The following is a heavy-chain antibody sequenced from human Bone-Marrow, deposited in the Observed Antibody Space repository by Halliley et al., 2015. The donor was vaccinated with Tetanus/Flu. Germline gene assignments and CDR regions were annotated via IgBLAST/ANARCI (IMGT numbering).Heavy chain of an antibody. CDR2: IYAGSTA. J-gene: IGHJ4*02. CDR1: GFTVNNNY. V-gene: IGHV3-53*01. CDR3: ARGGGRYYSPYD. Sequence: EVQLVQSGGGLIQPGGSLRLSCAASGFTVNNNYLSWVRQAPGKGLEWVSSIYAGSTAYFADSVRGRFTISRDESKKTVFLQMNNRRFEETAVYPCARGGGRYYSPYDWGQGTLVTVSS. D-gene: IGHD3-10*01.